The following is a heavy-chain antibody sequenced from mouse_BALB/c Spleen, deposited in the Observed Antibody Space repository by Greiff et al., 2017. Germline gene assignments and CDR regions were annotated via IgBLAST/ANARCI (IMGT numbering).Heavy chain of an antibody. J-gene: IGHJ4*01. Sequence: EVKVEESGGGLVKPGGSLKLSCAASGFTFSSYTMSWVRQTPEKRLEWVATISSGGSYTYYPDSVKGRFTISRDNAKNTLYLQMTSLKSEDTAMYYCTREDGNYHYYAMDYWGQGTSVTVSS. CDR1: GFTFSSYT. CDR2: ISSGGSYT. D-gene: IGHD2-1*01. V-gene: IGHV5-6-4*01. CDR3: TREDGNYHYYAMDY.